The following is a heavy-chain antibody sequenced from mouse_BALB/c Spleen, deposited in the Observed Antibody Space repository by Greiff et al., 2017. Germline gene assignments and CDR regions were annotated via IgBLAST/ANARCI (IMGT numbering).Heavy chain of an antibody. CDR1: GYTFSSYW. CDR3: ARGFTTVVARAY. J-gene: IGHJ3*01. CDR2: ILPGSGST. D-gene: IGHD1-1*01. Sequence: VQLQESGAELMKPGASVKISCKATGYTFSSYWIEWVKQRPGHGLEWIGEILPGSGSTNYNEKFKGKATFTADTSSNTAYMQLSSLTSEDSAVYYCARGFTTVVARAYWGQGTLVTVSA. V-gene: IGHV1-9*01.